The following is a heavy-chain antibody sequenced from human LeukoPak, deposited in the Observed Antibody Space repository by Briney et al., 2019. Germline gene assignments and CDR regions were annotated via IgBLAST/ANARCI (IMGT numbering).Heavy chain of an antibody. CDR1: GGTFTSYA. V-gene: IGHV1-69*13. J-gene: IGHJ5*02. Sequence: GASVKASCKTSGGTFTSYAIIWVRQAPGQGLEWMGKIIPISGTTNYAQKFQGRVTFTADESTSTAYMELSSLRSEDTALYYCARKLRLGGNWFDPWGQGTLVTVSS. CDR2: IIPISGTT. CDR3: ARKLRLGGNWFDP. D-gene: IGHD1-26*01.